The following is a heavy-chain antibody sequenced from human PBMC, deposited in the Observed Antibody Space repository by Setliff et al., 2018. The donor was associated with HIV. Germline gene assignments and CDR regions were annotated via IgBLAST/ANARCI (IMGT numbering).Heavy chain of an antibody. J-gene: IGHJ3*02. CDR3: ARSRYSGSYPPHAFDI. CDR1: GYTFTGYY. D-gene: IGHD1-26*01. V-gene: IGHV1-2*04. Sequence: GASVKVSCKASGYTFTGYYMHWVRQAPGQGLEWMGWINPNSGGTNYAQKFQGWVTMTRDTSISTAYMELSRLRSDDTAVYYCARSRYSGSYPPHAFDIWGQGTMVTVSS. CDR2: INPNSGGT.